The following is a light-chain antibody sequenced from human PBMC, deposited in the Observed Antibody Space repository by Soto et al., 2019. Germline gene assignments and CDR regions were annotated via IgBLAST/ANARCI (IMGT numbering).Light chain of an antibody. V-gene: IGKV3-15*01. CDR1: NSISTN. J-gene: IGKJ1*01. CDR2: GAS. Sequence: EVLMTQSPYTLYLSPGERVALSCRAINSISTNLAWYQQKPGQAPRLLIYGASTRATDIPARFSGSGSGTEFTLTITGLQSEDFAVYHCQQYDNWPPGTFGQGTKVDIK. CDR3: QQYDNWPPGT.